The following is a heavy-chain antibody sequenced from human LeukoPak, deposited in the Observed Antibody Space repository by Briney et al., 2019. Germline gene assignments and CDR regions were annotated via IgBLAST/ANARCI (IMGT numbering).Heavy chain of an antibody. CDR2: IYYSGTT. CDR3: TSRGWIVGLVDY. Sequence: SETLSLTCTVSGGSVSSSSYYWGWIRQPPGQRLEWSASIYYSGTTYYNPSLKSRVSISADTSKNQFSLKLSSVAAADTAVYYCTSRGWIVGLVDYWGQGTLVTVSS. CDR1: GGSVSSSSYY. D-gene: IGHD3-22*01. J-gene: IGHJ4*02. V-gene: IGHV4-39*01.